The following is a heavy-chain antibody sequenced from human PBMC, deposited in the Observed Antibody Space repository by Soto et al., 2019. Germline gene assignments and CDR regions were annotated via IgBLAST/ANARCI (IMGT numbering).Heavy chain of an antibody. D-gene: IGHD5-18*01. V-gene: IGHV3-15*01. CDR1: GFTFSNAW. Sequence: GSLRLSSAVSGFTFSNAWMSWVSQAPGKGLEWVGRIKSYTNGVTTDYAAPVKGRFAISRDDSKNKVYLQMNSLKTEDAGVYYCTTDDPINTYWRQGTLV. CDR3: TTDDPINTY. CDR2: IKSYTNGVTT. J-gene: IGHJ4*02.